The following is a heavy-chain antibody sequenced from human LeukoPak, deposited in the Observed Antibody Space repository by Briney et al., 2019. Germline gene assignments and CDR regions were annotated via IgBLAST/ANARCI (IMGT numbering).Heavy chain of an antibody. CDR2: FDPEDGET. CDR3: ATGIWRFPYYFDY. CDR1: GYTLTELS. D-gene: IGHD2/OR15-2a*01. J-gene: IGHJ4*02. V-gene: IGHV1-24*01. Sequence: ASVKVSCKVSGYTLTELSIHWVRQAPGKGLEWMGGFDPEDGETIYAQKFQGRVTMTEDTSTDTAYMELSSLRSEDTAVYYCATGIWRFPYYFDYWGQGTLVTVSS.